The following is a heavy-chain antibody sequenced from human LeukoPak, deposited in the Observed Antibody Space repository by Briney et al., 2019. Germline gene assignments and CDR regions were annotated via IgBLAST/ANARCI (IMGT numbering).Heavy chain of an antibody. V-gene: IGHV4-39*01. CDR2: IYYSGST. CDR3: ARHASVDGNWPRPLDY. CDR1: GGSISSSNYY. Sequence: SETLSLTCTVSGGSISSSNYYWGWIRQPPGKGLEWIGNIYYSGSTYYKPSLKTRATISVDTSKNQFSLKLTSVTAADTAVYYCARHASVDGNWPRPLDYWGQGSLVTVSS. D-gene: IGHD6-19*01. J-gene: IGHJ4*02.